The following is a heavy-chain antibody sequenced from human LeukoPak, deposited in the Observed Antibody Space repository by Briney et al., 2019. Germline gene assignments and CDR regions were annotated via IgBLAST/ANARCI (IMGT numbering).Heavy chain of an antibody. J-gene: IGHJ6*02. CDR3: ARDRVTMVRTQYYGMDV. D-gene: IGHD3-10*01. CDR2: INSDGSST. CDR1: GFTFGSYW. V-gene: IGHV3-74*01. Sequence: GGSLRLSCAASGFTFGSYWMHWVRQAPGKGLVWVSRINSDGSSTSYADSVKGRFTISRDNAKNTLYLQMNSLRAEDTAVYYCARDRVTMVRTQYYGMDVWGQGTTVTVSS.